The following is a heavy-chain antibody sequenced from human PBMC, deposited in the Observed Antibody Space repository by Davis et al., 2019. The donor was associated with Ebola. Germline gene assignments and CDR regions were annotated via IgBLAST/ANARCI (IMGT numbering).Heavy chain of an antibody. D-gene: IGHD5-12*01. CDR3: ARGGGIVATLFDY. V-gene: IGHV4-59*11. Sequence: PSETLSLTCTVSGGSISSHYWSWIRQPPGKGLEWIGYIYYSGSTNYNPSLKSRVTISVDTSKNQFSLKLSSVTAADTAVYYCARGGGIVATLFDYWGQGTLVTVSS. CDR2: IYYSGST. CDR1: GGSISSHY. J-gene: IGHJ4*02.